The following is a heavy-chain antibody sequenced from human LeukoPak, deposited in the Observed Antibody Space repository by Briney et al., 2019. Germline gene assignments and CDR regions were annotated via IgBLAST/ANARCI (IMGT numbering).Heavy chain of an antibody. Sequence: PSETLSLTCTVSGGSISSGGYYWSWIRQHPGKGLEWIGYIYYSGSTYYNPSLKSRVTISVDTSKNQFSLKLSSVTAADTAVYYCARHGFHGYLVYYFDYWGQGTLVTVSS. D-gene: IGHD5-24*01. V-gene: IGHV4-31*03. J-gene: IGHJ4*02. CDR1: GGSISSGGYY. CDR3: ARHGFHGYLVYYFDY. CDR2: IYYSGST.